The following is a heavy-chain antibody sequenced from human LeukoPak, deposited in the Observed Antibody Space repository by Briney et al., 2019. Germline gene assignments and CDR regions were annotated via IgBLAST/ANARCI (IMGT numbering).Heavy chain of an antibody. CDR3: ARRAYDFWSGSDAFDI. Sequence: SETLSLTCTVSGGSISSYYWGWIRQPPGKGLEWIGSIYYSGSTYYNPSLKSRVTISVDTSKNQFSLKLSSVTAADTAVYYCARRAYDFWSGSDAFDIWGQGTMVTVSS. D-gene: IGHD3-3*01. J-gene: IGHJ3*02. V-gene: IGHV4-39*01. CDR1: GGSISSYY. CDR2: IYYSGST.